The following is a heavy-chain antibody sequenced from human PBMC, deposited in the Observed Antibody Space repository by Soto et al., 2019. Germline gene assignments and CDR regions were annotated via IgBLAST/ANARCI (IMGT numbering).Heavy chain of an antibody. D-gene: IGHD5-12*01. J-gene: IGHJ6*03. CDR3: ARVFIVATIFSEYYYYMDV. V-gene: IGHV1-18*01. Sequence: ASVKVSCKASGYTFTSYGISWVRQAPGQGLEWMGWISAYNGNTNYAQKLQGRVTMTTETSTSTAFMELRRLRSDDTAVYYWARVFIVATIFSEYYYYMDVWGKGTTVTVSS. CDR2: ISAYNGNT. CDR1: GYTFTSYG.